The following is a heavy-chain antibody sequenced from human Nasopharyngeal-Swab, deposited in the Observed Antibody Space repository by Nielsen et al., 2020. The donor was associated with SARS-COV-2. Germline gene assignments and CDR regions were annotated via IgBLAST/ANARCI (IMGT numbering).Heavy chain of an antibody. CDR3: AKDRVDAAMEALDY. CDR1: GFTFRSYA. Sequence: GESLKISCAASGFTFRSYAMSWVRQAPGKGLEWVSAISGSGGSTYYADSVKGRFTISRDNSKNTLYLQMNSLRAEDTAVYYCAKDRVDAAMEALDYWGQGTLVTVSS. V-gene: IGHV3-23*01. CDR2: ISGSGGST. D-gene: IGHD5-18*01. J-gene: IGHJ4*02.